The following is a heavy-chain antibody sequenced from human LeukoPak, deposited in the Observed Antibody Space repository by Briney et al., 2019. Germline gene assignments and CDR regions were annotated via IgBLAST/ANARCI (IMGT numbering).Heavy chain of an antibody. V-gene: IGHV3-7*01. CDR3: ARALGGHYGTFDY. CDR1: GFTFSSYW. Sequence: QSGGTLRLSCAASGFTFSSYWMSWVRQAPGKGLEWVANIKQDGSEKYYVDSVKGRFTISRDNAKNSLYLQMNSLRAEDTAVYYCARALGGHYGTFDYWGQGTLVTVSS. J-gene: IGHJ4*02. D-gene: IGHD3-22*01. CDR2: IKQDGSEK.